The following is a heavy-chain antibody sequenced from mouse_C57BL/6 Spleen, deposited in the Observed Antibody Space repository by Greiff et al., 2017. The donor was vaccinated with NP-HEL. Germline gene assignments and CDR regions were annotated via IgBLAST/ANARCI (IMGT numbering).Heavy chain of an antibody. V-gene: IGHV5-15*01. CDR2: ISNLAYSI. CDR1: GFTFSDYG. CDR3: ARQPSHYYAMDY. Sequence: EVHLVESGGGLVQPGGSLKLSCAASGFTFSDYGMAWVRQAPRKGPEWVAFISNLAYSIYYADTVTGRFTISRENAKNTLYLEMSSLRSEDTAMYYCARQPSHYYAMDYWGQGTSVTVSS. J-gene: IGHJ4*01.